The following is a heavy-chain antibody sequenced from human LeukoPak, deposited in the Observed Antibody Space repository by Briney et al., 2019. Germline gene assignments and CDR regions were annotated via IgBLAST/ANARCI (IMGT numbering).Heavy chain of an antibody. Sequence: SETLSLTCAVYGGSFSGYYWSWIRQPPGKGLEWIGEINHSGSTNYNPSLKSRVTISVDTSKNQFSLKLSSVTAADTAVCYCARGRTLGYCSSTSCSGRWFDPWGQGTLVTVSS. CDR2: INHSGST. CDR3: ARGRTLGYCSSTSCSGRWFDP. J-gene: IGHJ5*02. D-gene: IGHD2-2*01. CDR1: GGSFSGYY. V-gene: IGHV4-34*01.